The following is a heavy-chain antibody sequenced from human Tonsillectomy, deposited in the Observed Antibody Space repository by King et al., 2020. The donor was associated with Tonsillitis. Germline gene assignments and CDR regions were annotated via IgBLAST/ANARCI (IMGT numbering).Heavy chain of an antibody. CDR3: ARDFSSGWYAGAFDI. J-gene: IGHJ3*02. Sequence: QLQESGPGLVKPSETLSLTCTVSGGSISSYYWSWIRQPAGKGLEWIGRIYTSGSTNYNPSLKSRVTMSVDTSKNQFSLKRSSVTAADTAVYYCARDFSSGWYAGAFDIWGQGTMVTVSS. D-gene: IGHD6-19*01. CDR2: IYTSGST. V-gene: IGHV4-4*07. CDR1: GGSISSYY.